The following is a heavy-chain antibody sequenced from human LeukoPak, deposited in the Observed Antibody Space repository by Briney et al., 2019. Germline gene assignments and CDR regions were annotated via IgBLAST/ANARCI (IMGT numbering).Heavy chain of an antibody. CDR1: GLTFSSYA. CDR3: ARSPRIAAAGSYFDY. Sequence: GGSLRLSCAASGLTFSSYAMSWVRQAPGKGLEWVSYISSSSSYTNYADSVKGRFTISRDNAKNSLYLQMNSLRAEDTAVYYCARSPRIAAAGSYFDYWGQGTLVTVSS. D-gene: IGHD6-13*01. J-gene: IGHJ4*02. CDR2: ISSSSSYT. V-gene: IGHV3-21*05.